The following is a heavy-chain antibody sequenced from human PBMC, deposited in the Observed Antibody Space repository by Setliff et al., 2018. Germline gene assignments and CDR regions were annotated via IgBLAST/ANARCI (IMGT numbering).Heavy chain of an antibody. CDR3: ARDRGGGLYDY. CDR1: GFSLSIFW. D-gene: IGHD3-16*01. Sequence: GGSLRLSCEASGFSLSIFWMSWVRQAPGKGLEWVANIKQDGSQKYYVESVKGRFTISRDNAKNKLYLQMNSLRAEDTAIYFCARDRGGGLYDYWGQGTLVTVSS. CDR2: IKQDGSQK. J-gene: IGHJ4*02. V-gene: IGHV3-7*01.